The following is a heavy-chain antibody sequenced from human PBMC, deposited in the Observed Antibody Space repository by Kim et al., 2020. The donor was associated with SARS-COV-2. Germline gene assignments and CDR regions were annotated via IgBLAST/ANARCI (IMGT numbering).Heavy chain of an antibody. CDR3: AKGRGATEY. Sequence: GTNTFYADAGKGRFTISRDNSKNMLYLQMNGLRDDDTAVYYCAKGRGATEYWGQGTLVTVSS. V-gene: IGHV3-23*01. CDR2: GTNT. D-gene: IGHD1-26*01. J-gene: IGHJ4*02.